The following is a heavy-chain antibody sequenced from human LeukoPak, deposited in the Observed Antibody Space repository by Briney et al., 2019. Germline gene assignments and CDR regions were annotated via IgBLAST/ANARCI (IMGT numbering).Heavy chain of an antibody. J-gene: IGHJ5*02. D-gene: IGHD1-1*01. CDR2: ISALTGDT. CDR1: GYNFNDFG. Sequence: ASVKVSCKASGYNFNDFGVTWVRQAPGQGLEWMGWISALTGDTNYAQKFQGRVTMTTDTSTDTAYMEMRSLRSDDTAVYYCARVATGRAFDPWGPGTLVTVSS. V-gene: IGHV1-18*01. CDR3: ARVATGRAFDP.